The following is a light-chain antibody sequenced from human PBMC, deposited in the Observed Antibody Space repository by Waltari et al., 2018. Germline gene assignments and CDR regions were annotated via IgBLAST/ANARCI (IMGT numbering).Light chain of an antibody. J-gene: IGKJ1*01. CDR3: QQYGSSPQT. Sequence: EIVLTKSPGTLSLSPGERATLPGRASQSVSSSYLAWYQQKPGQAPRLLIYGSSSRATGIPDRFRGSGSGTDFTLTISRLEPEDFAVYYCQQYGSSPQTFGQGTKVEIK. CDR2: GSS. V-gene: IGKV3-20*01. CDR1: QSVSSSY.